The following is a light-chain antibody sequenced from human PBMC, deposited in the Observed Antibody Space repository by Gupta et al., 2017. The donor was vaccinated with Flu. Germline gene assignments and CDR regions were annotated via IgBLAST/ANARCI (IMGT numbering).Light chain of an antibody. CDR3: QQHSNWPPIT. Sequence: VTLSLSPGERATLSCRASQSVSFYLAWYQQKPGQAPRLLIYDASNRATGIPARFSGSGSGTDFTLTISSLEPEDFAMYYCQQHSNWPPITFGQGTRVEIK. CDR1: QSVSFY. CDR2: DAS. V-gene: IGKV3-11*01. J-gene: IGKJ5*01.